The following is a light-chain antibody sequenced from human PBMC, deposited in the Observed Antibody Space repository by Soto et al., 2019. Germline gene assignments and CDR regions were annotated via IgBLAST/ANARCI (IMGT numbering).Light chain of an antibody. Sequence: DIVLTQSPVTLSLSPGERATLSCRASQSVSNYLAWYQQKPGQPPRLLIYDTSNRATGIPSRFSGSGSETDFTLTIDSLEHEAVEVYQRLECFNWYSFGQGTRLEMK. CDR2: DTS. J-gene: IGKJ2*03. CDR1: QSVSNY. CDR3: LECFNWYS. V-gene: IGKV3-11*01.